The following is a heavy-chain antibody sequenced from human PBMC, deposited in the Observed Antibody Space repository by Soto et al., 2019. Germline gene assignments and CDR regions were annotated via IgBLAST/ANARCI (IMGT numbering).Heavy chain of an antibody. V-gene: IGHV4-59*08. CDR3: ARQGFVPLHGLVDV. D-gene: IGHD3-10*01. Sequence: QVQLQESGPGLVKPSETLSLSCTVSGGSISSYYWSWFRQSPGKRMEWIGYVHHSWGSSYNPSLQSRVAISLATPKSKFSLKVTSVTATDTAVYCCARQGFVPLHGLVDVWGQGTTVTVSS. CDR1: GGSISSYY. J-gene: IGHJ6*02. CDR2: VHHSWGS.